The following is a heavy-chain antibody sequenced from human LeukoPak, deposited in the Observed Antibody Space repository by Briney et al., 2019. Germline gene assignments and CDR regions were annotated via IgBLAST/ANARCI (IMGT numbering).Heavy chain of an antibody. J-gene: IGHJ4*02. D-gene: IGHD1-14*01. CDR3: ARGRGPHYFDY. Sequence: PSETLSLTCVVYAVSFSGYYWSWIRQPPGKGLEWIGEINHSGSTNYNPSLKSRVTVSVDTSKNEFSLKLSSVTAADTAVYYCARGRGPHYFDYWGQGTLVTVSS. V-gene: IGHV4-34*01. CDR2: INHSGST. CDR1: AVSFSGYY.